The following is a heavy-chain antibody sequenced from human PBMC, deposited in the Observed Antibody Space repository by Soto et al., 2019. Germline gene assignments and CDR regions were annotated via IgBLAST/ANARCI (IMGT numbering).Heavy chain of an antibody. CDR3: ATSKPDYGDYLDAFDI. Sequence: ASVKVSCKASGGTFSSYAISWVRQAPGQGLEWMGGIIPIFGTANYAQKFQGRDTITADESTSTAYMELSSLRSEDTAVYYCATSKPDYGDYLDAFDIWGQGTMVTVSS. D-gene: IGHD4-17*01. J-gene: IGHJ3*02. V-gene: IGHV1-69*13. CDR2: IIPIFGTA. CDR1: GGTFSSYA.